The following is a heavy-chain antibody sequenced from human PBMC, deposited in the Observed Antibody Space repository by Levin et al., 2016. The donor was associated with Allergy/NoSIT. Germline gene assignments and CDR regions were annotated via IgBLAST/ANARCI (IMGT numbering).Heavy chain of an antibody. D-gene: IGHD3-22*01. CDR3: ANSCPFSSGYYCN. CDR2: TTGSGATT. V-gene: IGHV3-23*01. J-gene: IGHJ4*02. CDR1: GFTFSSYA. Sequence: GGSLRLSCAASGFTFSSYAMSWVRQAPGKGLEWVSATTGSGATTYYADSVMGRFTISRDNSKNTLYLQMNSLRAEDTAVYYCANSCPFSSGYYCNWGQGTLVTVSS.